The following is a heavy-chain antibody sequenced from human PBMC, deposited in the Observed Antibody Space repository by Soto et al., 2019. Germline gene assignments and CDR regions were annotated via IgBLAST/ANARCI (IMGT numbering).Heavy chain of an antibody. D-gene: IGHD3-3*01. V-gene: IGHV1-18*01. CDR2: ISAYNGNT. Sequence: QVQLVQSGAEVKKPGASVKVSCKASGYTFTSYGISWVRQAPGQGLEWMGWISAYNGNTNYAQKLNGRATMTTDTSTSTAYLELRSLRSDDTAVYYFASITEAGWFAPLGQGTLVTVSS. CDR1: GYTFTSYG. J-gene: IGHJ5*02. CDR3: ASITEAGWFAP.